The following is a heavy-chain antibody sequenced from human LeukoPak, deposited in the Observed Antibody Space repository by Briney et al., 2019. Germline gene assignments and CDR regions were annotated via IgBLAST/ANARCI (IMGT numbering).Heavy chain of an antibody. CDR2: IGRDGSRR. D-gene: IGHD3-16*01. J-gene: IGHJ3*02. CDR1: GFTFGNYG. V-gene: IGHV3-33*01. CDR3: ARDDDYDGNGLDI. Sequence: GGSLRLSCAASGFTFGNYGMHWVRQAAGKGLEWVAVIGRDGSRRYYADSVKGRFIISRDNAKNTLSLQMDTLTAEDTAVYSCARDDDYDGNGLDIWGHGTMVTVSS.